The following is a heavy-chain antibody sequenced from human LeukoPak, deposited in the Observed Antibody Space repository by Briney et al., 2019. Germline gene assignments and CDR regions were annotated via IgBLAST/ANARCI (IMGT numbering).Heavy chain of an antibody. CDR1: GASISSSSYY. Sequence: PSATLSLTCTVSGASISSSSYYGGWIRQPPGKGLEWIGSIYYSGTTYYNPSLKSLVTISVDTSMNHFFLNLISVTAADTAVYYCVRHRRYTTGSEEFDFWGQGTLVTVSS. V-gene: IGHV4-39*01. CDR2: IYYSGTT. CDR3: VRHRRYTTGSEEFDF. D-gene: IGHD2-8*02. J-gene: IGHJ4*02.